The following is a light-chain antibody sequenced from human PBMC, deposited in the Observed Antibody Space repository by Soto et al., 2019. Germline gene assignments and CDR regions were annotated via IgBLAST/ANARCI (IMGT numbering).Light chain of an antibody. CDR1: SNDIGSYDY. V-gene: IGLV2-14*01. CDR2: GVR. CDR3: TSFPTSRLYD. Sequence: QSVLNHPTSVSGSPGHSITIFCTGNSNDIGSYDYVSWYQQHPGKAPILLIHGVRTRPSGISSRFSASKSGLTASLTISGHQAEPYSYYHCTSFPTSRLYDFGPGPNV. J-gene: IGLJ1*01.